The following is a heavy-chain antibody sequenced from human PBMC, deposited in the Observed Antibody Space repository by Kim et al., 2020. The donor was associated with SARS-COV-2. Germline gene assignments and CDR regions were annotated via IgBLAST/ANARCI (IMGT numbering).Heavy chain of an antibody. Sequence: YADSVKGRFTISRDNAKNSLYLQMNSLRDEDTAVYYCAREGFGELGWFDPWGQGTLVTVSS. J-gene: IGHJ5*02. V-gene: IGHV3-48*02. CDR3: AREGFGELGWFDP. D-gene: IGHD3-10*01.